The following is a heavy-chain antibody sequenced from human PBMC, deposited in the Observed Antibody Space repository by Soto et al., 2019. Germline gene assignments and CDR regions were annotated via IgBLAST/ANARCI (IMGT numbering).Heavy chain of an antibody. Sequence: QVQLVESGGGVVQPGRSLRLSCAASGFTFSNYGMHWVRQAPGKGLEWVAVILNDGSNRYHADSVKDRFTISRDNSTHTLYLQTNSLTAEDTAVYYRARADEYLENGTNFWGQGTKVNVS. V-gene: IGHV3-33*01. D-gene: IGHD1-1*01. CDR2: ILNDGSNR. J-gene: IGHJ6*02. CDR3: ARADEYLENGTNF. CDR1: GFTFSNYG.